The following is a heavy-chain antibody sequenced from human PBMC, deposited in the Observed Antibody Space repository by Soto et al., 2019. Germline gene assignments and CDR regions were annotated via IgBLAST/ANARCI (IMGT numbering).Heavy chain of an antibody. CDR1: GFSLRNYA. Sequence: GGSLRLSCEASGFSLRNYAMTWVRQAPGKGLEWVSLISANDVGTYYAESVKTRFTISTDQSRNTVYLQMDSLRADDTAIYYCAKAKNDYNWDNRPPVDYSGQGTLVTVST. D-gene: IGHD1-20*01. CDR2: ISANDVGT. CDR3: AKAKNDYNWDNRPPVDY. V-gene: IGHV3-23*01. J-gene: IGHJ4*02.